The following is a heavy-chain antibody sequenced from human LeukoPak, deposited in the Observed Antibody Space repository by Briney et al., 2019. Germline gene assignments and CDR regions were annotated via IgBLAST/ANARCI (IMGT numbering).Heavy chain of an antibody. Sequence: EASVTVSCKVSGGSFTNNAISWVRQAPGQGPEWMGRVLPIFGTAEYAERFQGRVTITADKSTNKAYMEVTSLKVEDTALYFCARGKGFVGHFDFWGQGTLVTVSS. CDR2: VLPIFGTA. CDR1: GGSFTNNA. CDR3: ARGKGFVGHFDF. D-gene: IGHD3-3*01. J-gene: IGHJ4*02. V-gene: IGHV1-69*06.